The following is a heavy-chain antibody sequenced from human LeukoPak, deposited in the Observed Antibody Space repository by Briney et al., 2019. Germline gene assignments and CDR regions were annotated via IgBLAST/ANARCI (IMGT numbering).Heavy chain of an antibody. Sequence: ASVKVSCKASGYTFTSYGISWVRQAPGQGLEWRGWISAYNGNTNYAQKLQGRVTMTTDTSTITAYMELRSLRSDDTAVYYCARPRTSSSWYLYYFDYWGQGTLVTVSS. V-gene: IGHV1-18*01. CDR2: ISAYNGNT. CDR3: ARPRTSSSWYLYYFDY. J-gene: IGHJ4*02. CDR1: GYTFTSYG. D-gene: IGHD6-13*01.